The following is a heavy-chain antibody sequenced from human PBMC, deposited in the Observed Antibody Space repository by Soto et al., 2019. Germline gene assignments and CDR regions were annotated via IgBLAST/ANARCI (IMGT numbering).Heavy chain of an antibody. CDR2: IIPNFGAP. V-gene: IGHV1-69*01. CDR3: ATPARDFYGPFYQHSGLDV. J-gene: IGHJ6*02. Sequence: QVQLVQSGPEVKKTGSSMKVSCKASGGPFRGYGLNWVRQAPGQGLEWIGGIIPNFGAPNYAQKFQGRVSITADEVTSTVYMALKGLRSEDTAVYYCATPARDFYGPFYQHSGLDVWGQGTRLTVSS. CDR1: GGPFRGYG. D-gene: IGHD3-16*01.